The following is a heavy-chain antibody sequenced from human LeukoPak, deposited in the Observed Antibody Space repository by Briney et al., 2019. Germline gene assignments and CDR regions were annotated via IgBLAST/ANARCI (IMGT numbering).Heavy chain of an antibody. D-gene: IGHD3-22*01. CDR2: ISSSGSTI. Sequence: GGSLRLSCAASGFTFSSFEFHWVRQAPGRGLEWVSSISSSGSTIYYADSLQGRFTISRDNAKSSLYLQMNSLRAEDTAVYYCARKLPNYFDSSGYSISLDFWGQGTLVTVSS. J-gene: IGHJ4*02. V-gene: IGHV3-48*03. CDR1: GFTFSSFE. CDR3: ARKLPNYFDSSGYSISLDF.